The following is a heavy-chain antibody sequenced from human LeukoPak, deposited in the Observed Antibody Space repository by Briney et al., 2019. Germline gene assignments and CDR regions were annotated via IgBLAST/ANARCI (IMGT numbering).Heavy chain of an antibody. CDR3: ARGRGLEYYGSGSFNWFDP. CDR1: GGSISSYY. Sequence: PSETLSLTCTVSGGSISSYYWSWIRQPPGKGLEWIGYIYYSGSTNYNPSLKSRVTISVDTSKNQFSLKLSSVTAADTAVYYCARGRGLEYYGSGSFNWFDPWGQGTLVTVSS. J-gene: IGHJ5*02. V-gene: IGHV4-59*12. D-gene: IGHD3-10*01. CDR2: IYYSGST.